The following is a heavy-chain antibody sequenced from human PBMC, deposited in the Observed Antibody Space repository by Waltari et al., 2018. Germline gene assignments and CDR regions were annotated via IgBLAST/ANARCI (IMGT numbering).Heavy chain of an antibody. J-gene: IGHJ5*02. CDR3: AKEGLGTYGTNGVCFGQFDP. Sequence: EVQLVESGGGLVQPGGSLRLSCVASGFTFSSYAMSWVRQAPGKGLEWVSAISGSGGSTYYADSVKGRFTISRDNSKNTLYLQMNSLRAEDTAVYYCAKEGLGTYGTNGVCFGQFDPWGQGTLVTVSS. CDR2: ISGSGGST. CDR1: GFTFSSYA. D-gene: IGHD2-8*01. V-gene: IGHV3-23*04.